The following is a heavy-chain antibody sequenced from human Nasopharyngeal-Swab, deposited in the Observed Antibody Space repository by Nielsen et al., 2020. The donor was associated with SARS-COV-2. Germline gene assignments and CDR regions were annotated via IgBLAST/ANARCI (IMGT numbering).Heavy chain of an antibody. CDR2: FDPEDGET. CDR3: ATATPYGRFDWFDP. Sequence: ASVKVSCKVSGHTLTELSMHWVRQAPGKGLEWMGGFDPEDGETIYAQKFQGRVTMTEDTSTDTAYMELSSLRSEDTAVYYCATATPYGRFDWFDPWGQGTLVTVSS. V-gene: IGHV1-24*01. CDR1: GHTLTELS. D-gene: IGHD1-26*01. J-gene: IGHJ5*02.